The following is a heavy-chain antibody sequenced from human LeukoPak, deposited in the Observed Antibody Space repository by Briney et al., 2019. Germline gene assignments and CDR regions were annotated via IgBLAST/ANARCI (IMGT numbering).Heavy chain of an antibody. D-gene: IGHD1-14*01. CDR3: ARDPSRNRRAFDI. CDR1: GYTFTSYG. Sequence: GESLKVSCKASGYTFTSYGISWVRQAPGQGLEWMGWISAYNGNTNYAQKLQGRVTMTTDTSTSTAYMELRSLRSDDTAVYYCARDPSRNRRAFDIWGQGTMVTVSS. J-gene: IGHJ3*02. V-gene: IGHV1-18*01. CDR2: ISAYNGNT.